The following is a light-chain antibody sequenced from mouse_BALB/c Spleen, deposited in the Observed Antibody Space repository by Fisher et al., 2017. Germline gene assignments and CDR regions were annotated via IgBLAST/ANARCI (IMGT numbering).Light chain of an antibody. CDR1: SSVNY. V-gene: IGKV4-59*01. Sequence: IVLTQSPAILSASPGEKVTMSCRASSSVNYMYWYQQKSGTSPKRWIYDTSNLASGVPVRFSGSGSGTSYSLTVSSVEAEDAATYYCQQYSGYPLTFGAGTKLELK. J-gene: IGKJ5*01. CDR3: QQYSGYPLT. CDR2: DTS.